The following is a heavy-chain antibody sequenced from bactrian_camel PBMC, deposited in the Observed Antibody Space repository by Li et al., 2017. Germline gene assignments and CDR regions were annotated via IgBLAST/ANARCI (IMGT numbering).Heavy chain of an antibody. CDR1: AYTPANVR. CDR2: IDTGDGST. J-gene: IGHJ4*01. V-gene: IGHV3S1*01. D-gene: IGHD2*01. Sequence: VQLVESGGGSVQAGRSLRLSCAFDAYTPANVRMAWFRQAPGQEREGVAAIDTGDGSTYYLNSVEGRFTISHDNAKNTLYLQMNSLQPEDTAMYYCAADSARLQPCGLGTAPLDFNVYGQGTQVTVS.